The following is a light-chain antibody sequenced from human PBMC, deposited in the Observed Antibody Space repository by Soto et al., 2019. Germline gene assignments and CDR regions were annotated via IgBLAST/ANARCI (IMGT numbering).Light chain of an antibody. CDR2: EVS. J-gene: IGLJ1*01. CDR3: SSYTSSSTYV. Sequence: QSVLTQPASVSGSPGQSITISCTGTSSDVGGYNYVSWYQQHPGKAPKLMISEVSNRPSGVSNRFSGSKSGNTASLTISGLQAEDEADYYCSSYTSSSTYVFGTGKRSPS. CDR1: SSDVGGYNY. V-gene: IGLV2-14*01.